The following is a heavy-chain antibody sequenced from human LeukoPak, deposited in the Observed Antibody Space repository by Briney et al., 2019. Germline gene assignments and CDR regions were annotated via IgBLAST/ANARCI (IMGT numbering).Heavy chain of an antibody. CDR1: GFTFSSYA. Sequence: GGSLRLSCAASGFTFSSYAMSWVRQAPGKGLEWVSAISGSGGSTYYADSVKGRFTISRDNSRNTLYLQMNSLRAEDTAVYYCAKTGGIAARPYYFDYWGQGTLVTVSS. CDR3: AKTGGIAARPYYFDY. CDR2: ISGSGGST. D-gene: IGHD6-6*01. V-gene: IGHV3-23*01. J-gene: IGHJ4*02.